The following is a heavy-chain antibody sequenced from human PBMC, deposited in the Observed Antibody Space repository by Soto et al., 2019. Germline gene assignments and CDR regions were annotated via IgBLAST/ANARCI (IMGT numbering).Heavy chain of an antibody. J-gene: IGHJ4*02. V-gene: IGHV3-23*04. CDR1: GFTFSTFA. Sequence: EVHLVESGGALEQPGESLRLSCAASGFTFSTFAMAWVRQAPGQGLEWVSSGSGSGFTTRYADSVKGRFTISRDNSRNTVSLQRHSLRVEDTAIYYWTTGEERISNGYGKFVWWGQGTLVTVSS. CDR2: GSGSGFTT. CDR3: TTGEERISNGYGKFVW. D-gene: IGHD4-4*01.